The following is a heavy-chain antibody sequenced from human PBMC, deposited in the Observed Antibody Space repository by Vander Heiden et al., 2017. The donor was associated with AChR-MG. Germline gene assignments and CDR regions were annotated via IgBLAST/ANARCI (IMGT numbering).Heavy chain of an antibody. CDR3: AGASSSSTPFDP. CDR2: INPNSGGT. J-gene: IGHJ5*01. V-gene: IGHV1-2*02. Sequence: QVQLVQSGADVQKPGASVKVSCKASGYAFTGYYIHWVRQAPGQGLEWMGWINPNSGGTEYAQKFQGRVTMTSDTSIRGVTMTSDMTISTAFMELSSLRSDDTALYFCAGASSSSTPFDPWGQGTLVTVSS. D-gene: IGHD6-6*01. CDR1: GYAFTGYY.